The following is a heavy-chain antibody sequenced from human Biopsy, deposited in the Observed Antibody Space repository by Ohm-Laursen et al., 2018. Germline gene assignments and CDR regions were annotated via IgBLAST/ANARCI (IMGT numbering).Heavy chain of an antibody. D-gene: IGHD3-22*01. CDR2: IFYRGST. CDR1: GGSISNNNYY. CDR3: ARDYDTSGYYYVS. V-gene: IGHV4-39*01. Sequence: TLSFTWTVSGGSISNNNYYWGWTRQPPGKGLEWIGSIFYRGSTHYKPSLKSRVNISVDTSKNQFSLKLISVTAADTAVYYCARDYDTSGYYYVSWGQGTLVTVSS. J-gene: IGHJ5*02.